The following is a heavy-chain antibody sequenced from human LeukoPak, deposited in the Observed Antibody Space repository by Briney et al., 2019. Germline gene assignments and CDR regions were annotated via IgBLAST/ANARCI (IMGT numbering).Heavy chain of an antibody. J-gene: IGHJ4*02. D-gene: IGHD6-19*01. CDR3: ARLGSGWYDFDY. Sequence: GGSLRLSCAASGFTVSSNYMSWVRQAPGKGLEWVSVIYSGSSSTYYTDSVKGRFTISRHNSKNTLYLQMNSLRAEDTAVYYCARLGSGWYDFDYWGQGTLVTVSS. V-gene: IGHV3-53*04. CDR2: IYSGSSST. CDR1: GFTVSSNY.